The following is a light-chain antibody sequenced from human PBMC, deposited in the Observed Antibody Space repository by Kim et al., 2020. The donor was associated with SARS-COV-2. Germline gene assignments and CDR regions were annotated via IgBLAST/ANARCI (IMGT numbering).Light chain of an antibody. CDR3: QEYQTYN. CDR1: QGSSTW. CDR2: DAT. V-gene: IGKV1-5*01. J-gene: IGKJ1*01. Sequence: LCAAGGDRDTITWRTRQGSSTWLGWYQQKPRKAPNLLNYDATSLEGGVPSRFSGSGGGAEFTLTSTSLQDDDFATYYCQEYQTYNFGQGTKVDIK.